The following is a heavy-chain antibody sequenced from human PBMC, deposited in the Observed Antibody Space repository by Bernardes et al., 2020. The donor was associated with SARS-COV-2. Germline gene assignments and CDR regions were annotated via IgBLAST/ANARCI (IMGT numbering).Heavy chain of an antibody. V-gene: IGHV1-2*02. D-gene: IGHD5-12*01. J-gene: IGHJ4*02. CDR2: INPNSGGT. CDR1: GYTFSGHY. CDR3: ARDRDGYDFDY. Sequence: ASVKVSCKASGYTFSGHYMHWVRQAPGQGLEWMGWINPNSGGTHYAQKFQGRVTMTRDTSINTAYMELNRLRSDDTAVYFCARDRDGYDFDYWGTGTLVTVSS.